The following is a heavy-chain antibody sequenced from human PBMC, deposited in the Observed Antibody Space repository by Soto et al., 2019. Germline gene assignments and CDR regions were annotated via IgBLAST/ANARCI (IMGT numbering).Heavy chain of an antibody. CDR3: ARVFSDSSSFFGP. CDR1: CGSISSGGYY. CDR2: IYYSGST. V-gene: IGHV4-31*03. Sequence: TLSPTCTFSCGSISSGGYYLSRVRQHPGKGLEWIGYIYYSGSTYYNLSLKSRVTISVDTSKNQFSLKLSSVTAADTAVYYCARVFSDSSSFFGPWGPGTLVTVSS. J-gene: IGHJ5*02. D-gene: IGHD6-13*01.